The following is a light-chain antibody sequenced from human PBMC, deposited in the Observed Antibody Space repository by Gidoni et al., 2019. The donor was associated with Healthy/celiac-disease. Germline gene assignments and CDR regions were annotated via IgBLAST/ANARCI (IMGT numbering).Light chain of an antibody. CDR3: QQSYSTHRT. CDR2: AAS. V-gene: IGKV1-39*01. Sequence: DLQMTQSPSSLSASVGDRVTITCRASQSISSYLKWYQQKPGKAPKLLRYAASSLQSGVPSRVSGSGSGTDFTLTISSRQPEDVATYYCQQSYSTHRTFGQGTKVEIK. CDR1: QSISSY. J-gene: IGKJ1*01.